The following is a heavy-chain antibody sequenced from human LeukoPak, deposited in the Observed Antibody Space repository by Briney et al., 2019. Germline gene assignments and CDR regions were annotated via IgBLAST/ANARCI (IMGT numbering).Heavy chain of an antibody. J-gene: IGHJ4*02. CDR3: VRLRAVTGNFDY. Sequence: PSETLSLTCTVPGGSISSSSYYWGWIRQPPGKGLEWIETINYSGDTYYNPSLKSRVTISVDSSKNQFSLKLSSVTAADTAVYYCVRLRAVTGNFDYWGQGALVTVSS. CDR1: GGSISSSSYY. V-gene: IGHV4-39*07. D-gene: IGHD1-20*01. CDR2: INYSGDT.